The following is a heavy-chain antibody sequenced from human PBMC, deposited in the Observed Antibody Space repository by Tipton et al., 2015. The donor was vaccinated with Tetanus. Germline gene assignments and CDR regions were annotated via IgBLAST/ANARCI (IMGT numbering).Heavy chain of an antibody. J-gene: IGHJ2*01. CDR3: ATMTPVDWYFDL. V-gene: IGHV4-59*01. Sequence: LRLSCSVSGGSISSYFWRWIRQPPGQGLEWIGLIYYSGSTSYKPSLKSRDTISVDTSKNQLSLKLTSVTAADTAVYYCATMTPVDWYFDLWRRGTLVTVAS. CDR1: GGSISSYF. CDR2: IYYSGST. D-gene: IGHD4-23*01.